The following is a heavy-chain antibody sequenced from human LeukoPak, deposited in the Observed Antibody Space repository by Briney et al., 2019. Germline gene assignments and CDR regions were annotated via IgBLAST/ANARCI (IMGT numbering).Heavy chain of an antibody. Sequence: SETLSLTCTVSGGSISSSSYYWGWIRQPPGKGLEWIGSIYYSGSTYYNPSLKSRVTISVDTSKNQFSLKLSSVTAADTAVYYCARERRYSSGEALWYYGMDVWGQGTTVTVSS. J-gene: IGHJ6*02. D-gene: IGHD6-19*01. CDR3: ARERRYSSGEALWYYGMDV. V-gene: IGHV4-39*07. CDR2: IYYSGST. CDR1: GGSISSSSYY.